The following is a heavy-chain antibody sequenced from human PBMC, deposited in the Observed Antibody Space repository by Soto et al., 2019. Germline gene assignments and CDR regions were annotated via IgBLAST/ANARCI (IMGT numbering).Heavy chain of an antibody. Sequence: PWVSLRLSCAASGVTFSSYAMNGVRQAPGKGLEWVSYISSSGSNKYYADSVKGRFTISRDNSKNTLYLQMNSLRAEDTAVYYCARDRGYYGDYYYDYWGQGTLVTVSS. CDR3: ARDRGYYGDYYYDY. CDR1: GVTFSSYA. J-gene: IGHJ4*02. CDR2: ISSSGSNK. V-gene: IGHV3-48*01. D-gene: IGHD4-17*01.